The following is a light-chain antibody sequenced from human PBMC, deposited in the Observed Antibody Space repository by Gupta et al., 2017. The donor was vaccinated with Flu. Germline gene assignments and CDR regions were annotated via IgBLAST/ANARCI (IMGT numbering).Light chain of an antibody. J-gene: IGLJ1*01. V-gene: IGLV1-44*01. Sequence: QSVLTQPPLASGTPGQRVTIPCSGSSTNIGSNTVNWYQQLPGTAPKLLIYSNNQRPSGVPDRFSGSKSGTSASLAISGLQSEDEADYYCAAWDDSLKGVFGTGTKVTVL. CDR2: SNN. CDR3: AAWDDSLKGV. CDR1: STNIGSNT.